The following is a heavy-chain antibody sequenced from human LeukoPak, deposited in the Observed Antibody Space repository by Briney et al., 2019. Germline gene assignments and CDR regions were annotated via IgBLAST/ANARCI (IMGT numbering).Heavy chain of an antibody. V-gene: IGHV4-30-4*01. J-gene: IGHJ3*02. D-gene: IGHD3-3*01. CDR3: ARGRFLDAFDI. Sequence: SQTLSLTCTVSGGSIGSGDYYWSWIRQPPGKGLEWIGYIYYSGSTKYKPSLKSRVTISVDTSKNQFSLKLSSVTAADTAVYYCARGRFLDAFDIWGQGTMVTASS. CDR2: IYYSGST. CDR1: GGSIGSGDYY.